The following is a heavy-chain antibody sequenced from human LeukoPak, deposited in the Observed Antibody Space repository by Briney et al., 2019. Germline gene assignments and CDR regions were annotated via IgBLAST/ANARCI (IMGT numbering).Heavy chain of an antibody. V-gene: IGHV3-23*01. Sequence: PGGSLRLSCAASGFTFSNYAMSWVRQTPGKGLEWVSAISGSSGNTHYADSVKGRFTIARDNSKNTLYLQMNSLRAEDTAVYYCAKDLKINSIVVVITTNGLDPWGQGTLVTVSS. D-gene: IGHD3-22*01. CDR1: GFTFSNYA. J-gene: IGHJ5*02. CDR2: ISGSSGNT. CDR3: AKDLKINSIVVVITTNGLDP.